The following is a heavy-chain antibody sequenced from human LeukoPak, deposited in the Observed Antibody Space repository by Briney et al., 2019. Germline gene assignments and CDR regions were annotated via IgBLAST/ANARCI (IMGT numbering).Heavy chain of an antibody. J-gene: IGHJ1*01. Sequence: ASVKASCKTSGYVFINYYIHWVRQAPGQGLEWMGWINTNTGNPTYAQGFTGRFVFSLDTSVSTAYLQISSLKAEDTAVYYCARDNYGSGSYYYFQHWGQGTLVTVSS. D-gene: IGHD3-10*01. CDR1: GYVFINYY. V-gene: IGHV7-4-1*02. CDR3: ARDNYGSGSYYYFQH. CDR2: INTNTGNP.